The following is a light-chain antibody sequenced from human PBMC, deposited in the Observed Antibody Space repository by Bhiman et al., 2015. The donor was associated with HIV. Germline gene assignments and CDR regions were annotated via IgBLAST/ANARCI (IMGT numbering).Light chain of an antibody. CDR1: SSDVGGYNY. CDR3: SSYASSGPSHVI. CDR2: DVS. Sequence: QSALTQPASVSGSPGQSITISCTGTSSDVGGYNYVSWYQQHPGKAPKLMIYDVSQRPSGVSHRFSGSKSGDTASLTISELQAEDEADYYCSSYASSGPSHVIFGGGTKLTVL. V-gene: IGLV2-14*03. J-gene: IGLJ2*01.